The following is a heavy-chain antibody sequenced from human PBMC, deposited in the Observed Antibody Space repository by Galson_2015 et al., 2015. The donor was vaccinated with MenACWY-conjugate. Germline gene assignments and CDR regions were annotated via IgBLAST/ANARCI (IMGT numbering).Heavy chain of an antibody. CDR2: DGSNK. V-gene: IGHV3-33*01. CDR3: ARRNYGSGRYLDV. J-gene: IGHJ6*02. Sequence: DGSNKYYADSVKGRFTISRDNSKNTLYLQMNSLRAEDTAVYYCARRNYGSGRYLDVWGQGTTVTVSS. D-gene: IGHD3-10*01.